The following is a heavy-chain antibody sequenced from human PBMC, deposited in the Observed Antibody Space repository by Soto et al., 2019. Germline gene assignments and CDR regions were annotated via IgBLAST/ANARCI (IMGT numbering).Heavy chain of an antibody. J-gene: IGHJ6*02. CDR2: ISYDGSNK. CDR1: GFTFSSYA. Sequence: GGSLRLSCAASGFTFSSYAMHWVRQAPGKGLEWVAVISYDGSNKYYADSVKGRFTISRDNSKNTLYLQMNGLRAEDTAVYYCARDQVVVPAARYPYYYYGMDVWGQGTTVTVSS. CDR3: ARDQVVVPAARYPYYYYGMDV. V-gene: IGHV3-30-3*01. D-gene: IGHD2-2*01.